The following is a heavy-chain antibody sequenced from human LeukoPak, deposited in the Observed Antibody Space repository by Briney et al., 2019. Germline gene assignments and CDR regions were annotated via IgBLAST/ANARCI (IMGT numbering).Heavy chain of an antibody. D-gene: IGHD2-15*01. CDR2: IYPGDSDT. Sequence: GESLKISCKGSGYSFTSYWIGWVRQMPGKGLEWMGIIYPGDSDTRYSPSFQDQVTISADKSISTAYLQWSSLKASDTAMYYCARLRGYCSGGSCYYYYYGMDVWGQGTTVTVSS. CDR3: ARLRGYCSGGSCYYYYYGMDV. CDR1: GYSFTSYW. J-gene: IGHJ6*02. V-gene: IGHV5-51*01.